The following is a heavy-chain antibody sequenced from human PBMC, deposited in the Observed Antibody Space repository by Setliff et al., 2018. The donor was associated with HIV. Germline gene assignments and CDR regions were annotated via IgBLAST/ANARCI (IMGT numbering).Heavy chain of an antibody. J-gene: IGHJ4*02. CDR1: GGSFSGYY. CDR3: ARGGVGATNLDY. V-gene: IGHV4-34*01. CDR2: INHSGST. D-gene: IGHD1-26*01. Sequence: SETLSLTCAVYGGSFSGYYWSWIRQPPGKGLEWIGEINHSGSTNYNPSLKSRVTISVDTSKNQFSLKLSSVTAADTAVYYCARGGVGATNLDYWGQGTLGTV.